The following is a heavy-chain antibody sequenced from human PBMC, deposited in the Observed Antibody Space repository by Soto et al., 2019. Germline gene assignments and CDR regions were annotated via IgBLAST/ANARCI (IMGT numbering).Heavy chain of an antibody. J-gene: IGHJ3*02. CDR2: IYYSGST. CDR1: GGSISSSSYY. Sequence: QLQLQVSGPGLVKPSETLSLTCTVSGGSISSSSYYWGWIRQPPGKGLEWIGSIYYSGSTYYNPSLKSRVTISVDTSKNQFSLKLSSVTAADTAVYYCARLSRWANIVATIYAFDIWGQGTMVTVSS. D-gene: IGHD5-12*01. V-gene: IGHV4-39*01. CDR3: ARLSRWANIVATIYAFDI.